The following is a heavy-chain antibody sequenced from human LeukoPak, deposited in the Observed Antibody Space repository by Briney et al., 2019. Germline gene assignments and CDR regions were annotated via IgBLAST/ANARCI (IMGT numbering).Heavy chain of an antibody. J-gene: IGHJ6*02. CDR1: GGSISSYY. V-gene: IGHV4-4*07. Sequence: PSETLSLTCTVSGGSISSYYWSWIRQPAGKGLEWIGRIYTSGSTNYNPSLKSRVTMSVDTSKNQFSLKLSSVTAADTAVYYCARGPADYDSSGYSYYYYGMDVWGQGTTVTVSS. CDR3: ARGPADYDSSGYSYYYYGMDV. CDR2: IYTSGST. D-gene: IGHD3-22*01.